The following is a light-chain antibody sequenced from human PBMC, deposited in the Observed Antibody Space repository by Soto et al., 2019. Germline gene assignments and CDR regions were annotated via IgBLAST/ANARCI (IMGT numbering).Light chain of an antibody. CDR2: GAS. J-gene: IGKJ5*01. V-gene: IGKV3D-20*02. Sequence: IVLTQSPGTLSFSPGERATLSCRASQTFSNSFLSWFQQIPGQAPRLLIYGASMRATGIPDRFSGSGSGTDFTLTISSIEPEDFAIDYCQQRSNWITFGQGTRLEIK. CDR3: QQRSNWIT. CDR1: QTFSNSF.